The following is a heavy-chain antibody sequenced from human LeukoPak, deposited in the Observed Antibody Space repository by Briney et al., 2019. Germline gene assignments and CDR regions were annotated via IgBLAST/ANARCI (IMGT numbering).Heavy chain of an antibody. CDR2: IESKTDGGTT. CDR1: GITFNNAY. Sequence: GGSLRLSCAASGITFNNAYMSWVRQAPGKGLEWVGRIESKTDGGTTYYAAPVKGRFTISRDDSKNTLYLQMNSLKTEDTAVYFCTMDDVGLAPDYWGQGTLVTVSS. CDR3: TMDDVGLAPDY. J-gene: IGHJ4*02. V-gene: IGHV3-15*04. D-gene: IGHD1-26*01.